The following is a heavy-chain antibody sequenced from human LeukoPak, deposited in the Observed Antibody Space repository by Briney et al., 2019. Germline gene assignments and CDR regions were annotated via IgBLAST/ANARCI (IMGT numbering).Heavy chain of an antibody. CDR2: IIPIFGTA. CDR3: ARGAQGIDY. V-gene: IGHV1-69*05. J-gene: IGHJ4*02. CDR1: GGIFSSYA. Sequence: ASVKVSCKASGGIFSSYAINWVRQAPGQGLEWMGRIIPIFGTANYAQKFQGRVTITTDESTSTAYMELSSLRSEDTAVYYCARGAQGIDYWGQGTLVTVSS.